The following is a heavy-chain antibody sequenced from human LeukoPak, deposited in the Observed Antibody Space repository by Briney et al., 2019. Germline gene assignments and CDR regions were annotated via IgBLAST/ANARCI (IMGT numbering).Heavy chain of an antibody. Sequence: ASVKVSCKASGYTFTSYGISWVRQAPGQGLEWMGWISAYNGNTNYAQKLQGRVTMTTDTSTSTAYMELRSLRSDDTAVYYCARDRGYCSGGSCYGYSYGAIDYWSQGTLVTVSS. D-gene: IGHD2-15*01. CDR3: ARDRGYCSGGSCYGYSYGAIDY. CDR1: GYTFTSYG. V-gene: IGHV1-18*01. CDR2: ISAYNGNT. J-gene: IGHJ4*02.